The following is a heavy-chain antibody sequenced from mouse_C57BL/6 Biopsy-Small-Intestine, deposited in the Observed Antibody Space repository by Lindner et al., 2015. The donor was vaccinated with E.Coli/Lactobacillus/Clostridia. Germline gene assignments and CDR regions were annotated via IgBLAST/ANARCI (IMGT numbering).Heavy chain of an antibody. CDR3: VRWGSHYAMDY. Sequence: VQLQESGAELVRPGASVKLSCTASGFNIKDDYMHWVKQRPEQGLEWIGRIDPATGNTKYAPKFQDKATITADTSSNTVYLQLSSLTSEYTAVYYCVRWGSHYAMDYWGQGTSVTVSS. CDR2: IDPATGNT. CDR1: GFNIKDDY. J-gene: IGHJ4*01. V-gene: IGHV14-3*01.